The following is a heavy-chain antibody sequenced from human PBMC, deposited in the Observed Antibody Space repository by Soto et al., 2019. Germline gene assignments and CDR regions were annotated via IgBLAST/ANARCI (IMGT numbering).Heavy chain of an antibody. CDR1: GYDYVTYV. D-gene: IGHD5-18*01. CDR3: ARRVQVWLPDYYGMDV. Sequence: QAQLVQSGAEVKKPGPSVNVPSKASGYDYVTYVTTWGRQGPGQGLEWMGWISTLNGNTNYPQNFQGRVTMTTDTSTRIVHLELRSLRSDDTAVYYCARRVQVWLPDYYGMDVWGQGTTVTVSS. CDR2: ISTLNGNT. J-gene: IGHJ6*02. V-gene: IGHV1-18*01.